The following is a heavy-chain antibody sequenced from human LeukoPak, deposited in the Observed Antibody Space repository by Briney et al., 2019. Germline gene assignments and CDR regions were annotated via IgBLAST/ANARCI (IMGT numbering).Heavy chain of an antibody. D-gene: IGHD3-3*02. V-gene: IGHV1-24*01. CDR1: GCGLTQLS. CDR2: IDPKDGET. Sequence: GASVKVSCKVSGCGLTQLSMHWVRQAPGKGFEWMGGIDPKDGETIYAQIFQGRVTMTDDTSTDTAYMELSGLTSEDTALYYCAGDVLVSGGSYYHGYWGQGTLVTVSS. J-gene: IGHJ4*02. CDR3: AGDVLVSGGSYYHGY.